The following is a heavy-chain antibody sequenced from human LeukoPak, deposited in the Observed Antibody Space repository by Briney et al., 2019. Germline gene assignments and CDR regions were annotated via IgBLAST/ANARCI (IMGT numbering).Heavy chain of an antibody. CDR1: GDSVFSNSAV. V-gene: IGHV6-1*01. J-gene: IGHJ4*02. CDR3: ARDGSASFFDY. CDR2: TYYRSKWNN. D-gene: IGHD6-19*01. Sequence: SQTLSLTCAISGDSVFSNSAVWSWIRQSPSGGLEWLGRTYYRSKWNNHYAVSVSSRISINPDTSKNQFSMQLDSATPEDTAVYYCARDGSASFFDYWGQGTLVTVSS.